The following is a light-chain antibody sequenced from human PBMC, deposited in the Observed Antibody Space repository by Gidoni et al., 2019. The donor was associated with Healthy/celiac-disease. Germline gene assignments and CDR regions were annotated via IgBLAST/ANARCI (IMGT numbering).Light chain of an antibody. J-gene: IGKJ2*01. V-gene: IGKV4-1*01. CDR2: CAS. CDR3: QQYYSTPYT. CDR1: QSVLSSSNNKNY. Sequence: DIVMTQSPDSLAVSLGERATIHCKSSQSVLSSSNNKNYLAWYQQKPGQPPKLLIYCASTRESGVPDRFSGSGSGTDFTLTISSLQAEDVAVYYCQQYYSTPYTFGQGTKLEIK.